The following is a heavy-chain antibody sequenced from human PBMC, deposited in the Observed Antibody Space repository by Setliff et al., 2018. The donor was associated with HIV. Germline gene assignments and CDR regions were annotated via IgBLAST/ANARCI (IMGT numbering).Heavy chain of an antibody. CDR1: GFTFSTYS. D-gene: IGHD1-26*01. V-gene: IGHV3-48*01. J-gene: IGHJ3*01. Sequence: PWGSLRLSCAASGFTFSTYSMNWVRQAPGKGLEWLSYMGSNNNIYYADSVKGRFTTSRDNAMNSLYLQMNSLKTEDTAVYYCTRGYSGRNEYAFDVWGPGTMVTVSS. CDR3: TRGYSGRNEYAFDV. CDR2: MGSNNNI.